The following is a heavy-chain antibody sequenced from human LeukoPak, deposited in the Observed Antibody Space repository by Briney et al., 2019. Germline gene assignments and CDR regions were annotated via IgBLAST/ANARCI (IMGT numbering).Heavy chain of an antibody. CDR3: ARDSDRAFDN. V-gene: IGHV3-48*02. J-gene: IGHJ4*02. CDR1: GFTFSSYV. D-gene: IGHD1-26*01. Sequence: PGGSLRLSCAASGFTFSSYVMSWVRQAPGKGLEWVSYINHNAETIYYADSVKGRFTISRDNAKNVLYLQMNRLGDGDTAVYYCARDSDRAFDNWGQGTLVTVSS. CDR2: INHNAETI.